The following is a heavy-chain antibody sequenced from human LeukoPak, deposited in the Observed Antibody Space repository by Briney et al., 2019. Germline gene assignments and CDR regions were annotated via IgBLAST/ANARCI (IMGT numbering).Heavy chain of an antibody. Sequence: SETLSLTCTVSGGSISSYYWSWIRQPPGKGLEWIGYIYYSGSTNYNPSLKSRVTISVDTSKNQFSLKLSSVTAADTAVYYCASNGGYYYYYMDVWGKGTTVTVSS. D-gene: IGHD3-10*01. CDR1: GGSISSYY. V-gene: IGHV4-59*01. CDR3: ASNGGYYYYYMDV. J-gene: IGHJ6*03. CDR2: IYYSGST.